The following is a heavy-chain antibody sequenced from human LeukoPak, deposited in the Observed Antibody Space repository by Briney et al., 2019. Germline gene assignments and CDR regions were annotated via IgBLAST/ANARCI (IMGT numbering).Heavy chain of an antibody. J-gene: IGHJ4*02. V-gene: IGHV3-30*04. CDR3: ASARGSADY. D-gene: IGHD3-10*01. CDR2: ISYDGSNK. Sequence: GGSLRLSCAASGFTFSSYAMHWVRQAPGKGLEWVAVISYDGSNKYYADSVKGRFTISRDNSKNTLYLQMNSLRAEDTAVYYCASARGSADYWGQGTLVTVSS. CDR1: GFTFSSYA.